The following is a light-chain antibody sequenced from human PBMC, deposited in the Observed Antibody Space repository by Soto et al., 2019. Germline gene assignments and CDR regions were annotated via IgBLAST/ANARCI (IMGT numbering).Light chain of an antibody. CDR3: QQYGDSPET. CDR2: GAA. V-gene: IGKV3-20*01. CDR1: QSVRSNY. Sequence: EVGLTQSPGTLSLSPGDRATLSCRASQSVRSNYLAWYQQKPGQAHRLLIFGAASRATGIPDRFSGSGSGTDFSLIISRLEPEDFAVYYCQQYGDSPETFGPGTKVDIK. J-gene: IGKJ3*01.